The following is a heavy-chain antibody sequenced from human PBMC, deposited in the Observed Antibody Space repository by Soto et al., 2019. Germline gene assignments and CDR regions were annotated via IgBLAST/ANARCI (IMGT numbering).Heavy chain of an antibody. V-gene: IGHV3-74*01. D-gene: IGHD6-19*01. CDR2: IKSDGSTT. J-gene: IGHJ4*02. Sequence: EVQLVESGGGLVQPGGALRLSCAASGLTFSSSWMHWVRQAPGKGLEWVSRIKSDGSTTNYADSVKGRFTISRDNAKNTRDLQMNSLRAEDTAVYYCARGLTGWYGYDYWGQGTLLTVSS. CDR1: GLTFSSSW. CDR3: ARGLTGWYGYDY.